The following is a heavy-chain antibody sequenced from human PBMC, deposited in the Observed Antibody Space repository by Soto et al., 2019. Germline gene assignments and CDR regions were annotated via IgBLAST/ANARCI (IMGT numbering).Heavy chain of an antibody. J-gene: IGHJ6*02. CDR2: ISAYNGNT. V-gene: IGHV1-18*04. Sequence: GASVKVSCKASGYTFTSYGISWVRQAPGQGLEWMGWISAYNGNTNYAQKLQGRVTMTTDTSTSTAYMELRSLRSDDTAVYYCARHLPRFLDFLGYCYGMDVWGQGTTVTVSS. CDR3: ARHLPRFLDFLGYCYGMDV. D-gene: IGHD3-3*01. CDR1: GYTFTSYG.